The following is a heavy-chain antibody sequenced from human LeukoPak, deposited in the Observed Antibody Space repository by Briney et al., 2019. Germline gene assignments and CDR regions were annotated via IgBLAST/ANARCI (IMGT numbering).Heavy chain of an antibody. CDR1: GGSLSSYY. Sequence: SETLSLTCTVSGGSLSSYYWSWIRQPPGKGLEWIGYIYYSGSTNYNPSLKSRVTISGDKSKKQFSLKLRSVTAADTAVYYCARVSGYDWESFYDYWGQGTLVTVSS. CDR3: ARVSGYDWESFYDY. D-gene: IGHD5-12*01. V-gene: IGHV4-59*01. CDR2: IYYSGST. J-gene: IGHJ4*02.